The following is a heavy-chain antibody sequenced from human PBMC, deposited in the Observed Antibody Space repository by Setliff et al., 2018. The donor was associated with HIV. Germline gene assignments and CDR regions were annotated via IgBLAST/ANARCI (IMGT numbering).Heavy chain of an antibody. CDR2: INQDGSEK. Sequence: GGSLRLSCAASRFTFSSYWMSWVRQAPGKGLEWVANINQDGSEKYYVDSVKGRFTISRDNAKNSLFLQMSGLRAEDTAVYYCAKARSEYQLMPWYYYMDVWGQGTTVTVSS. J-gene: IGHJ6*03. V-gene: IGHV3-7*03. CDR1: RFTFSSYW. D-gene: IGHD2-2*01. CDR3: AKARSEYQLMPWYYYMDV.